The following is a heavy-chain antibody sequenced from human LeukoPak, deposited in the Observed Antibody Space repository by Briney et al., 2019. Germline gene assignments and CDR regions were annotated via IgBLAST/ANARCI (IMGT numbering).Heavy chain of an antibody. CDR1: GYTLTDLS. CDR3: ATDISFGANDAFDI. D-gene: IGHD3-10*01. Sequence: GASVRLSCAVSGYTLTDLSMHWVRQAPGKGLEWMARFNSKGGATNYAQKFQGRVTMTEDTSTDTAYMELSSLRSEDTALYYCATDISFGANDAFDIWGQGTMVTVSS. J-gene: IGHJ3*02. V-gene: IGHV1-24*01. CDR2: FNSKGGAT.